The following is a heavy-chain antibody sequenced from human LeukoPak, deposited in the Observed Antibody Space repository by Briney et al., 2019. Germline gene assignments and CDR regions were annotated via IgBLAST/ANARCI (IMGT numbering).Heavy chain of an antibody. Sequence: GGSLRLSCAASGFTFSGSAMHWVRQASGKGLEWVGRIRSKANSYATAYAASVKGRFTISRDDSTNTAYLQMNSLKTEDTAVYYCTRHLSSWNRVNWFDPWGQGTLVTVSS. J-gene: IGHJ5*02. D-gene: IGHD6-13*01. CDR1: GFTFSGSA. V-gene: IGHV3-73*01. CDR3: TRHLSSWNRVNWFDP. CDR2: IRSKANSYAT.